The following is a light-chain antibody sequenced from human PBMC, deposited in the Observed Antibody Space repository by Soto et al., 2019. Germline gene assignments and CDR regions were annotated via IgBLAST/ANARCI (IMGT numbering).Light chain of an antibody. CDR2: AAS. J-gene: IGKJ2*01. CDR1: QSISSN. V-gene: IGKV1-39*01. CDR3: QQTSSAPYT. Sequence: DLQMTQSPSSLSASVGDRVSIPCRASQSISSNLNWYQQKPGKAPNLLIYAASSLHSGVPSRFSGSGSGTDFTLTLSSLQPDDFATYYCQQTSSAPYTFGQGTKLEIK.